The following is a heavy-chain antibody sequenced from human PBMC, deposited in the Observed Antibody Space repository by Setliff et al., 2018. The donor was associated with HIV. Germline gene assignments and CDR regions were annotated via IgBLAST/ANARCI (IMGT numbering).Heavy chain of an antibody. J-gene: IGHJ4*02. V-gene: IGHV4-4*07. Sequence: SETLSLTCTVSGGSISSYYWSWIRQPAGKGLEWIGRIYTSGSTNYNPSLKSRVTMSVDTSKNQFSLKLNSVTAADTAVYYCARAISAAGIAPFDFWGQGTLVTVSS. CDR2: IYTSGST. CDR3: ARAISAAGIAPFDF. D-gene: IGHD6-13*01. CDR1: GGSISSYY.